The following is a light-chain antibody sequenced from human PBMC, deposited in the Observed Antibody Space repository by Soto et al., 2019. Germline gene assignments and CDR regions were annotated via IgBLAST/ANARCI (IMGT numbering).Light chain of an antibody. J-gene: IGKJ2*01. V-gene: IGKV3-11*01. CDR3: QQRSNWPSYT. CDR1: QSVSSY. CDR2: DAS. Sequence: EIVLTQSPGTLSLSPGERATLSCRASQSVSSYLAWYQQKPGQAPRLLIYDASNRVTGIPARFSGSGSGTHVTLTISSLEPEDFAVYYCQQRSNWPSYTFGQGTKLEIK.